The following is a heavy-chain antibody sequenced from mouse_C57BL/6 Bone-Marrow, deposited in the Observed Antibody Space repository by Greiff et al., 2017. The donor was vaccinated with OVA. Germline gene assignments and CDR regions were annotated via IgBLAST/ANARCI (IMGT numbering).Heavy chain of an antibody. CDR2: ISSGSSTI. CDR3: ARDGDGNPKDAMDD. Sequence: EVQLVESGGGLVKPGGSLKLSCAASGFTFSDYGMNWVRQAPEKGLEWVAYISSGSSTIYYSDTVKGRFTIFSDNAQNTLFLQMTSLSSEDTAMDYCARDGDGNPKDAMDDWGQGTSVTVSS. CDR1: GFTFSDYG. V-gene: IGHV5-17*01. D-gene: IGHD2-1*01. J-gene: IGHJ4*01.